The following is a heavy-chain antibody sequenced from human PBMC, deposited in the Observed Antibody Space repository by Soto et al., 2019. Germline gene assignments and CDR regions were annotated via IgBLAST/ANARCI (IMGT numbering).Heavy chain of an antibody. CDR2: IYNSGST. CDR3: ASSDGSFIGSKCYYYYYGLDV. V-gene: IGHV4-61*01. J-gene: IGHJ6*04. D-gene: IGHD2-15*01. Sequence: SETLSLTCTVYGGSVSSDTYYCSWIRQPTGKGLEWIGYIYNSGSTSYNPSLKSRVTISVETSKNQFSLKLSSVTAADTAVYYCASSDGSFIGSKCYYYYYGLDVCGKGNTVTGSS. CDR1: GGSVSSDTYY.